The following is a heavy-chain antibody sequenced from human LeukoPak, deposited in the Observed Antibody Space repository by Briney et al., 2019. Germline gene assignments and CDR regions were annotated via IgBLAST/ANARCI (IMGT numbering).Heavy chain of an antibody. V-gene: IGHV4-59*01. J-gene: IGHJ5*02. Sequence: SETLSLTCTVSGGSISSYYWSWIRQPPGKGLEWIGYIYYSGSTNYNPSLKSRVTISVDTSKNQFSLKLSSVTAADTAVYYCARVYSSGWSDWFDPWGQGTLVTVSS. CDR2: IYYSGST. CDR3: ARVYSSGWSDWFDP. CDR1: GGSISSYY. D-gene: IGHD6-19*01.